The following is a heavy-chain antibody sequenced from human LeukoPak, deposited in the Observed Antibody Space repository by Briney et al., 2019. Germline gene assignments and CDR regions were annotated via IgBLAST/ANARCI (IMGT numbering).Heavy chain of an antibody. CDR1: GGTFNSYA. D-gene: IGHD2-2*02. V-gene: IGHV1-69*06. Sequence: ASVKVSCRASGGTFNSYAISWVRQAPGQGLEWMGGIIPLFGTTDYAQKFQDRVTMIADTSTSTAYMELSSLRSEDTAVYYCARPLIYTSSGWSLLSAFDAWGQGTMVTVSS. CDR3: ARPLIYTSSGWSLLSAFDA. J-gene: IGHJ3*01. CDR2: IIPLFGTT.